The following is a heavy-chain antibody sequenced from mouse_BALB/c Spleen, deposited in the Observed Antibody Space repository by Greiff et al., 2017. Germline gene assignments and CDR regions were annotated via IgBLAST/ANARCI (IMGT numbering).Heavy chain of an antibody. CDR3: AREGYGNLDY. V-gene: IGHV5-4*02. Sequence: EVKVVESGGGLVKPGGSLKLSCAASGFTFSDYYMYWVRQTPEKRLEWVATISDGGSYTYYPDSVKGRFTISRDNAKNNLYLQMSSLKSEDTAMYYCAREGYGNLDYWGQGTTLTVSS. J-gene: IGHJ2*01. CDR1: GFTFSDYY. CDR2: ISDGGSYT. D-gene: IGHD2-10*02.